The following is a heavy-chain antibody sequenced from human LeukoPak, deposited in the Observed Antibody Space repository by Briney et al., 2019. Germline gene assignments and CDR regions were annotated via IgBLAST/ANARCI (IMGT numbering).Heavy chain of an antibody. Sequence: PGGPLRLSCAASGFTFSSYSMNWVRQAPGKGLEWVSSISSSSSYIYYADSVKGRFTISRGNAKNSLYLQMNSLRAEDTAVYYCARGITMIVVVPDYWGQGTLVTVSS. V-gene: IGHV3-21*01. CDR2: ISSSSSYI. D-gene: IGHD3-22*01. CDR1: GFTFSSYS. CDR3: ARGITMIVVVPDY. J-gene: IGHJ4*02.